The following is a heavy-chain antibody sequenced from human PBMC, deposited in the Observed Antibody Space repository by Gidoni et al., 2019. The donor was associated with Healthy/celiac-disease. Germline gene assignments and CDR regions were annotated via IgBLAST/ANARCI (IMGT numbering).Heavy chain of an antibody. V-gene: IGHV3-23*01. CDR1: GVTFSSYA. CDR3: AKDGIAAAGAYDY. Sequence: EVQLLESGGGLVQPGGSLRLSCPASGVTFSSYAMSWVRQAPGKGLEWVSAISGSGGSTYYADSVKGRFTISRDNSKNTLYLQMNSLRAEDTAVYYCAKDGIAAAGAYDYWGQGTLVTVSS. J-gene: IGHJ4*02. D-gene: IGHD6-13*01. CDR2: ISGSGGST.